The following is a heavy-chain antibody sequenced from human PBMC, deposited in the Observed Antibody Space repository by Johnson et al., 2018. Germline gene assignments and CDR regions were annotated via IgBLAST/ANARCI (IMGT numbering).Heavy chain of an antibody. CDR3: TTDDIVVVPAPPRTYYYYYGMDV. D-gene: IGHD2-2*01. Sequence: EVQLVESGGGVVQXGRSXRLXCAASGFTFSNAWMNWVRQAPGKGLEWVGRIKSKTDGGTTDYAAPGKGRSPIARADSKNTLYLQMNSLKTEDTAVYYCTTDDIVVVPAPPRTYYYYYGMDVWDQGTTVTVSS. CDR2: IKSKTDGGTT. J-gene: IGHJ6*02. V-gene: IGHV3-15*07. CDR1: GFTFSNAW.